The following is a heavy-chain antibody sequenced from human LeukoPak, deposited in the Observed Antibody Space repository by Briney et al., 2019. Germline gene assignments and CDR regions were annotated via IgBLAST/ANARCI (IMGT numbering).Heavy chain of an antibody. CDR1: GGTFSSYA. CDR2: IIPIFGTA. J-gene: IGHJ4*02. V-gene: IGHV1-69*06. CDR3: ARGPGHGWYECNY. Sequence: SVKVSCKASGGTFSSYAISWVRQAPGQGLEWMGGIIPIFGTANYAQKFQGRVTITADKSTSTAYMELSSLRSEDTAVYCCARGPGHGWYECNYWGQGTLVTVSS. D-gene: IGHD6-19*01.